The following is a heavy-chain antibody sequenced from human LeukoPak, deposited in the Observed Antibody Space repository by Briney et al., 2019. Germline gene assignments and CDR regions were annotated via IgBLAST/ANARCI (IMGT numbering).Heavy chain of an antibody. Sequence: GGSLRLSCAASGFTFSSYAMHWVRQAPGKGLEWVAVISYDGSNKYYADSVKGRFTISRDNSKNTLYLQMNSLRAGDTAVYYCARGYGNYDFWSGNYYGMDVWGQGTTVTVSS. CDR3: ARGYGNYDFWSGNYYGMDV. J-gene: IGHJ6*02. V-gene: IGHV3-30-3*01. CDR1: GFTFSSYA. CDR2: ISYDGSNK. D-gene: IGHD3-3*01.